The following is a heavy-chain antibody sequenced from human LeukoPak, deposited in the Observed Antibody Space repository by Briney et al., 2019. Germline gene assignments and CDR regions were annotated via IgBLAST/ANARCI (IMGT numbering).Heavy chain of an antibody. CDR3: AKGKVVPATIYDY. V-gene: IGHV3-48*03. J-gene: IGHJ4*02. D-gene: IGHD2-2*02. CDR2: ISSSGSTI. Sequence: GGSLRLSCAASGFTFSSYEMNWVRQAPGKGLEWVSYISSSGSTIYYADSVKGRFTISRDNSKNTLYLQMNSLRAEDTAVYYCAKGKVVPATIYDYWGQGTLVTVSS. CDR1: GFTFSSYE.